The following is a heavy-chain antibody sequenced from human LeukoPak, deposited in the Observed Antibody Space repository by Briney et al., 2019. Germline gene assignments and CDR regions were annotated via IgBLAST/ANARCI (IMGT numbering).Heavy chain of an antibody. CDR3: ARVRDSSGYYYRPLYYYYYMDV. J-gene: IGHJ6*03. D-gene: IGHD3-22*01. V-gene: IGHV3-30*04. Sequence: PGGSLRLSCAASGFTFSSYAMHWVRQAPGKGLEWVAVISYDGSNKYYADSVKGRFTVSRDNSKNTLYLQMNSLRAEDTAVYYCARVRDSSGYYYRPLYYYYYMDVWGKGTTVTVSS. CDR1: GFTFSSYA. CDR2: ISYDGSNK.